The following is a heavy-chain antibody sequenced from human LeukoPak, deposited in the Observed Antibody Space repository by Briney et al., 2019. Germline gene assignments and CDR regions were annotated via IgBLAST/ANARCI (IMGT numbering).Heavy chain of an antibody. Sequence: ASVKVSCKASGYTFTSYGISWVRQAPGQGLEWMGGIIPIFGTANYAQKFQGRVTITADESTSTAYMELSSLRSEETAVYYCANSCSSTSCYQRSWGQGTLVTVSS. CDR1: GYTFTSYG. CDR2: IIPIFGTA. CDR3: ANSCSSTSCYQRS. V-gene: IGHV1-69*13. J-gene: IGHJ1*01. D-gene: IGHD2-2*01.